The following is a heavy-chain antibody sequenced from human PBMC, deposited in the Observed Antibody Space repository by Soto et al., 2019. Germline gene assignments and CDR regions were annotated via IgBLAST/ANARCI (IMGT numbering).Heavy chain of an antibody. V-gene: IGHV4-59*01. CDR2: IYYSGST. J-gene: IGHJ6*02. CDR1: GGSISSYY. Sequence: SETLSLTCTVSGGSISSYYWSWIRQPPGKGLEWIGYIYYSGSTNYNPSLKSRVTISVDTSKNQFSLKLSSVTAADTAVYYCARLYSSSWSAYYYYYYGMVVWGQGTTVTVSS. CDR3: ARLYSSSWSAYYYYYYGMVV. D-gene: IGHD6-13*01.